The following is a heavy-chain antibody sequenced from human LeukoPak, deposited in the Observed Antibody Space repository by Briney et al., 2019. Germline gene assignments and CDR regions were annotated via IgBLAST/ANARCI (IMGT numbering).Heavy chain of an antibody. CDR3: AQHRGYDSSGYSPIFYY. CDR1: GFTFGSYA. CDR2: ISGSGGST. Sequence: GGSLRLSCAASGFTFGSYAMSWVRQPPGKGLEWVSAISGSGGSTYYADSVKGRFTVSRDNSKNTLYLQMNSLRAEDTAVYYCAQHRGYDSSGYSPIFYYWGQGTLVTVSS. V-gene: IGHV3-23*01. J-gene: IGHJ4*02. D-gene: IGHD3-22*01.